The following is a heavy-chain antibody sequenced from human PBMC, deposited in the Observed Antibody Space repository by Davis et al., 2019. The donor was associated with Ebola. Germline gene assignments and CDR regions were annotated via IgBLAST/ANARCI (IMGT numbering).Heavy chain of an antibody. CDR2: IIPIFGTA. J-gene: IGHJ4*02. CDR1: GGTFSSYA. Sequence: SVKVSCKASGGTFSSYAISWVRQAPGQGLEWMGGIIPIFGTANYAQKSQGRVTITADESTSTAYMELSSLKSEDTAVYYCAIEMATILFGGPFDYWGQGTLVTVSS. D-gene: IGHD5-24*01. CDR3: AIEMATILFGGPFDY. V-gene: IGHV1-69*13.